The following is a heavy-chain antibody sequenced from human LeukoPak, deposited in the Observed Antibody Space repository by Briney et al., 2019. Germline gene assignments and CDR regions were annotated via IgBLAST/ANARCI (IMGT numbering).Heavy chain of an antibody. D-gene: IGHD4-11*01. V-gene: IGHV3-23*01. CDR1: GFTFSIYA. CDR2: ISGSGGST. Sequence: GGSLRLSCAASGFTFSIYAMSWVRQAPGKGLEWVSSISGSGGSTYFADSVKGRFSISRDNSKNTLFLQMNSLRAEDTAVYYCARGPTVTGSYYYYYMDGWGKGTTVTVSS. CDR3: ARGPTVTGSYYYYYMDG. J-gene: IGHJ6*03.